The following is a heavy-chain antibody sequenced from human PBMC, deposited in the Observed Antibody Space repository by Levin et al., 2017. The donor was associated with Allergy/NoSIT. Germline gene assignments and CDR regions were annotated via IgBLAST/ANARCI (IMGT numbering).Heavy chain of an antibody. V-gene: IGHV1-2*06. J-gene: IGHJ6*03. CDR1: GYTFTGYY. Sequence: ASVKVSCKASGYTFTGYYIHWVRQAPGQGLEWMGRINPNSGGTNYAQKFQGRVTMTRDTSISTVYMELSRLRSDDTAVYYCARDHDYNNYRGYFYYYMDVWGKGTTVTVSS. D-gene: IGHD4-11*01. CDR2: INPNSGGT. CDR3: ARDHDYNNYRGYFYYYMDV.